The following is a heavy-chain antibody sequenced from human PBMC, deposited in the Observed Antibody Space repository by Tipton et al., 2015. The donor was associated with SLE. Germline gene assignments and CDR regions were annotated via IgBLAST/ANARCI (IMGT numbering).Heavy chain of an antibody. Sequence: TLSLTCTVSSGSMSGDYWCWIRQPPGKGLEWIGYIFFSGRTNYNPSLQSRVTMSVDTSKKQFSLKLSSVTAADTAVYYCARHQSVSYDAFDIWGQGTLVTVSS. D-gene: IGHD5/OR15-5a*01. V-gene: IGHV4-59*08. CDR2: IFFSGRT. CDR3: ARHQSVSYDAFDI. J-gene: IGHJ3*02. CDR1: SGSMSGDY.